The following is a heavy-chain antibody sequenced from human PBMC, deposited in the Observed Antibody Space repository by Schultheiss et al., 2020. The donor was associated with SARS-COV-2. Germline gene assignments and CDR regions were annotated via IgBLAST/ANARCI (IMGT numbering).Heavy chain of an antibody. CDR3: ARLGAAAVGFQH. CDR1: GGSISSGGYY. J-gene: IGHJ1*01. V-gene: IGHV4-61*08. Sequence: SETLSLTCTVSGGSISSGGYYWSWIRQHPGKGLEWIGYIYYSGSTNYNPSLKSRVTISVDTSKNQFSLKLSSVTAADTAVYYCARLGAAAVGFQHWGQGTLVTVSS. D-gene: IGHD6-13*01. CDR2: IYYSGST.